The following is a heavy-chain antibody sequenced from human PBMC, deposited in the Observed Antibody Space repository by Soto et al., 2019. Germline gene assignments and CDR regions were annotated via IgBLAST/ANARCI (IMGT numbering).Heavy chain of an antibody. CDR1: GYTFSNFW. CDR3: ARSPRSSPYFDY. Sequence: GESLKISCQCSGYTFSNFWIAWVRQLPGKGLEYMGIIYPGDSETSYSPSFHGKVTISADRSVGTAYLQLSSLEASDSAFYFCARSPRSSPYFDYWGQGALVTVSS. D-gene: IGHD6-13*01. V-gene: IGHV5-51*01. CDR2: IYPGDSET. J-gene: IGHJ4*02.